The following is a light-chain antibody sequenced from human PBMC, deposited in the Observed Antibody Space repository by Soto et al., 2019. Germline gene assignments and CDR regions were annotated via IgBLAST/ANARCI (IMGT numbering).Light chain of an antibody. CDR3: QQSYSTPYT. Sequence: DIQMTQSPSSLSASVGDRVTITCRASQSIRSYLNWYQQKPGKAPRLLIYAASSFQSGVPSRFSGSGSGTDSTLIISSLQPEDFATYYCQQSYSTPYTFGQGTKVEIK. V-gene: IGKV1-39*01. CDR2: AAS. CDR1: QSIRSY. J-gene: IGKJ2*01.